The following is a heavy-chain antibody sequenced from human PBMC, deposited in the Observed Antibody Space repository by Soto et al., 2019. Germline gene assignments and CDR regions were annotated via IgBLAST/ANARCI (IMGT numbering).Heavy chain of an antibody. J-gene: IGHJ6*02. CDR2: INPNSGGT. Sequence: RASVKVSCKASGYTFTGYYMHWVRQAPGQGLEWMGWINPNSGGTNYAQKFQGWVTMTRDTSISTAYMELSRLRSDDTAVYYCARDPWYYYGMDVWGQGTTVTVSS. V-gene: IGHV1-2*04. CDR1: GYTFTGYY. CDR3: ARDPWYYYGMDV.